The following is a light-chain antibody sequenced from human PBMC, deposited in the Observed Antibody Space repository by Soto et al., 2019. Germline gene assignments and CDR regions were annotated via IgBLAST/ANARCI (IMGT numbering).Light chain of an antibody. Sequence: QSVLTQPPSVSAAPGQTVTISCSGSSSNIGNNYVYWYQQLPGTAPKLLIYDSNKRPSGIPDRFSGSKSGTSATLGITGLQTGDEADYYCGTWDNSLSAVVFGGGTKLTVL. CDR3: GTWDNSLSAVV. CDR1: SSNIGNNY. CDR2: DSN. V-gene: IGLV1-51*01. J-gene: IGLJ2*01.